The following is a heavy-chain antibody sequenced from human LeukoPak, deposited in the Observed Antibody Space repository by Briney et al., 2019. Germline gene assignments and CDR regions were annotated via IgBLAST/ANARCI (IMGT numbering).Heavy chain of an antibody. CDR1: GFTFSSYA. D-gene: IGHD1-26*01. CDR2: ISGSGGSI. V-gene: IGHV3-23*01. CDR3: AKDGSGSYYGERYYFDN. J-gene: IGHJ4*02. Sequence: GGSLRLSCAASGFTFSSYAMSWVRQAPGKGLGWVSYISGSGGSIYFGDSVKGRFTISRDNSKNTVYLQMNSLRAEDTAVYFCAKDGSGSYYGERYYFDNWGQGTLVTVSS.